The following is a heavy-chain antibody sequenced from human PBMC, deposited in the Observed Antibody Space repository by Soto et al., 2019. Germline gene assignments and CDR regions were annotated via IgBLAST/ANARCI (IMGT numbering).Heavy chain of an antibody. CDR1: GGSISSSSYY. D-gene: IGHD6-13*01. CDR2: IYYSGST. Sequence: SETLSLTCTVSGGSISSSSYYWGWIRQPPGKGLEWIGSIYYSGSTYYNPSLKSRVTISVDTSKNQFSLKLSSVTAADTAVYYCARHRVQLASDYWGQGTLVTVSS. CDR3: ARHRVQLASDY. J-gene: IGHJ4*02. V-gene: IGHV4-39*01.